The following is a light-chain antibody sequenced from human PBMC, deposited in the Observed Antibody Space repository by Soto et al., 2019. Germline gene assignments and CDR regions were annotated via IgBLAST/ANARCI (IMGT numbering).Light chain of an antibody. CDR2: DAS. CDR3: QQRSNWPIT. CDR1: QSVSSY. J-gene: IGKJ5*01. Sequence: EIRCTPSPSTLSLSPGESAPLSCRASQSVSSYLAWYQHKPGQAPRLLIYDASSRATDIPARFSGSGSGTDFTLTISSLEPEDFAVYYCQQRSNWPITFGQGTRLEIK. V-gene: IGKV3-11*01.